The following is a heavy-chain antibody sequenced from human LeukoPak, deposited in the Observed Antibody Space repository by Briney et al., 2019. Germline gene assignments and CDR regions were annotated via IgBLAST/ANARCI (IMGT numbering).Heavy chain of an antibody. V-gene: IGHV3-64D*06. CDR3: MKERFYDILSGYLYY. CDR1: GFTFSNYA. Sequence: GGSLRLSCSASGFTFSNYAMHWVRQAPGKGLEYVSAISTNGGITYYADSVKGRFSISRDNSKNTLFLQMSSLRPEDTAVYYCMKERFYDILSGYLYYWGQGTLVTVSS. D-gene: IGHD3-9*01. J-gene: IGHJ4*02. CDR2: ISTNGGIT.